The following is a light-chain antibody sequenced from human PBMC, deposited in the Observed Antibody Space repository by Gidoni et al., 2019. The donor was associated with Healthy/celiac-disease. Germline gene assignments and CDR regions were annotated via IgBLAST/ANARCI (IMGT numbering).Light chain of an antibody. CDR1: QSISSW. V-gene: IGKV1-5*03. J-gene: IGKJ2*01. CDR2: KAS. Sequence: DIQMTQSPSTLSASVGDRVTLTCRASQSISSWLAWYQQKPGKAPKLLIYKASSLESGVPSRFSGSGSGTEFTLTISSLQPDDFATYYCQQYNSPLYTFXQXTKLEIK. CDR3: QQYNSPLYT.